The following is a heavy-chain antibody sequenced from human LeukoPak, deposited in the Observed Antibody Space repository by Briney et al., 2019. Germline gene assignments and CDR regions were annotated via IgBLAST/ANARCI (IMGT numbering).Heavy chain of an antibody. D-gene: IGHD6-19*01. V-gene: IGHV4-34*01. CDR3: ARGLSRGNSSDCTPFDY. CDR1: GGSFSGYY. Sequence: PETLSLTCAVYGGSFSGYYWSWIRQPPGKGLEWIGEINHSGSTNYNPSLKSRVTISVDTSKNQFSVKLSSVTAADTAVYYCARGLSRGNSSDCTPFDYWGQGTLVTVSS. J-gene: IGHJ4*02. CDR2: INHSGST.